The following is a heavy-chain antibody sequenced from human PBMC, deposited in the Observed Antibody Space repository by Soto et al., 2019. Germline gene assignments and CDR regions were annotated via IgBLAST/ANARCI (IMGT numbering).Heavy chain of an antibody. V-gene: IGHV6-1*01. D-gene: IGHD1-26*01. Sequence: PSQTLSLTCAISGDSVSSNSAAWNWIRQSPSRGLEWLGRTYYRSKWYNDYAVSVKSRITINPDTSKNQFSLQLNSVTPEDTAVYYCARGSHWDSGSYHIRGPYYCMDVWGQGATVIGSS. CDR3: ARGSHWDSGSYHIRGPYYCMDV. CDR2: TYYRSKWYN. J-gene: IGHJ6*02. CDR1: GDSVSSNSAA.